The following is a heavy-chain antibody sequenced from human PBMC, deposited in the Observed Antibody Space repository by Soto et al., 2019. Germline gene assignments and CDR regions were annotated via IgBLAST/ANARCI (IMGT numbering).Heavy chain of an antibody. CDR3: ALALGPTTGLDY. CDR2: INHSGTT. Sequence: SETLSLTCAVYGGSFSGYYWSWIRQPPGKGLEWIGEINHSGTTFYTPSLTSRLSISMDTSGNHFSLELRSVTAADTAVYYCALALGPTTGLDYWGQGTLVTVSS. V-gene: IGHV4-34*09. CDR1: GGSFSGYY. J-gene: IGHJ4*02. D-gene: IGHD1-26*01.